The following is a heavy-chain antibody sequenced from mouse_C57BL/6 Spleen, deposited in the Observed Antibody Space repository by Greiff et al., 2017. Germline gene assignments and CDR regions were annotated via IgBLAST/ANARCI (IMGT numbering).Heavy chain of an antibody. Sequence: EVQLQESGPGLVKPSQSLSLTCSVTGYSITSGYYWNWIRQFPGNKLEWMGYISYDGSNNYNPSLKNRIPITRDTSKNQFFLKLNALTTEDTATYSCAREGFYYGYDEDAYWGQGTLVTVSA. CDR2: ISYDGSN. V-gene: IGHV3-6*01. CDR1: GYSITSGYY. CDR3: AREGFYYGYDEDAY. J-gene: IGHJ3*01. D-gene: IGHD2-2*01.